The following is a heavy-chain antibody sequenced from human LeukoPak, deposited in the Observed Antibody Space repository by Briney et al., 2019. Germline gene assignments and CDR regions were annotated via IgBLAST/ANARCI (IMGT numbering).Heavy chain of an antibody. CDR1: GGTFSSYA. J-gene: IGHJ6*02. V-gene: IGHV1-18*01. CDR3: ARDYDILTGYYTYGMDV. D-gene: IGHD3-9*01. CDR2: ISAYNGNT. Sequence: ASVKVSCKASGGTFSSYAISWVRQAPGQGLEWMGWISAYNGNTNYAQKLQGRVTMTTDTSTSTAYMELRSLRSDDTAVYYCARDYDILTGYYTYGMDVWGQGTTVTVSS.